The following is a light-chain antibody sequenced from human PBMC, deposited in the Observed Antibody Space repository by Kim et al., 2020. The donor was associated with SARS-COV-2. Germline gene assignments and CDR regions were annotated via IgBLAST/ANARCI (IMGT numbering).Light chain of an antibody. CDR3: CSYTRTSSRV. CDR1: SSDVGGYNF. J-gene: IGLJ2*01. Sequence: GQSNAISCTGTSSDVGGYNFVSWFQLFPGKAPRLLLYDVTKRPSGVPDRFSGSKSGNTASLTISGLQADDEADYFCCSYTRTSSRVFGEGTKLAVL. V-gene: IGLV2-11*03. CDR2: DVT.